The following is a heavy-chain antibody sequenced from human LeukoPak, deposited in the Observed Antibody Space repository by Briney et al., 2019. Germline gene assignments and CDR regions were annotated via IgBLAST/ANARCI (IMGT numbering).Heavy chain of an antibody. Sequence: PGGSLRLSCATSGFSFTDYPMNWVRQAPGKGPEWISNIRTTAEGAKYAYYADSVKGRVTISRGDGKNTLYLHMNSLRDDDTAVYYCATDQRYAFDYWGQGILVTVSS. V-gene: IGHV3-48*02. CDR3: ATDQRYAFDY. J-gene: IGHJ4*02. CDR1: GFSFTDYP. D-gene: IGHD3-9*01. CDR2: IRTTAEGAKYA.